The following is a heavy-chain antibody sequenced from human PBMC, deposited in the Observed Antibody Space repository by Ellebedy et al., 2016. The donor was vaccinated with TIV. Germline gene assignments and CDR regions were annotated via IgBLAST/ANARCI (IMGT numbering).Heavy chain of an antibody. V-gene: IGHV3-30-3*01. CDR3: ARDSRVLEDYHYYGMDV. CDR1: GFTFSSYA. Sequence: GGSLRLSCAASGFTFSSYAMHWVRQAPGKGLEWVAIISYDGSNKYYADSVKGRFTISRDNSKNTVYLQMNSLRAEDTAVYYCARDSRVLEDYHYYGMDVWGQGTTVTVSS. D-gene: IGHD2/OR15-2a*01. CDR2: ISYDGSNK. J-gene: IGHJ6*02.